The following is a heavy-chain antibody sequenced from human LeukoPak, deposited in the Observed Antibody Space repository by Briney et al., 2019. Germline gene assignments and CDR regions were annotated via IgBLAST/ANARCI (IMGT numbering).Heavy chain of an antibody. CDR3: ARGKYSSSWYYFDY. J-gene: IGHJ4*02. D-gene: IGHD6-13*01. CDR2: ISYDGSNK. CDR1: VFTFSTYG. V-gene: IGHV3-30*04. Sequence: GGSLRLSCAAAVFTFSTYGMCWVRQAAGKGLEWVSVISYDGSNKYYADSVKGRFTISRDNSKNTLYLQMNSLRAEDTAVYYCARGKYSSSWYYFDYWGQGTLVTVSS.